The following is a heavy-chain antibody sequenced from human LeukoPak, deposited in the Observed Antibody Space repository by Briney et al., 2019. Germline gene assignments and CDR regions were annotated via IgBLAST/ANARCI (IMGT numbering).Heavy chain of an antibody. V-gene: IGHV1-24*01. D-gene: IGHD3-10*01. CDR1: GYTLTELS. Sequence: ASVKVSCKVSGYTLTELSMHWVRQAPGKGLEWMGGFDPEDGETIYAQKFQGRVTMTGDTSTDTACMELSSLRSEDTAVYYCATSSGSNWGQGTLVTVSS. J-gene: IGHJ4*02. CDR3: ATSSGSN. CDR2: FDPEDGET.